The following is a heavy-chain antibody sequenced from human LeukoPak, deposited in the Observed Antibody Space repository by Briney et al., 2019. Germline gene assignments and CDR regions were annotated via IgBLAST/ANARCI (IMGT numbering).Heavy chain of an antibody. CDR3: AGDRAGTNLDWFDP. D-gene: IGHD1-14*01. CDR2: ISAYNGNT. J-gene: IGHJ5*02. V-gene: IGHV1-18*01. Sequence: GASVKVSCKASGYAFTSYGISWVRQAPGQGLEWMGWISAYNGNTNYAQKLQGRVTMTTDTSTSTAYMELRSLRSDDTAVYYCAGDRAGTNLDWFDPWGQGTLVTVSS. CDR1: GYAFTSYG.